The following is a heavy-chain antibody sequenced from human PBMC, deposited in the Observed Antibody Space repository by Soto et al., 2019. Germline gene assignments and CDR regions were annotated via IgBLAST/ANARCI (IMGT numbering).Heavy chain of an antibody. D-gene: IGHD3-10*01. V-gene: IGHV1-18*01. CDR2: ISAYNGNT. CDR1: GYTFTSYG. J-gene: IGHJ4*02. Sequence: ASVKVSCKASGYTFTSYGISWVRQAPGQGLEWMGWISAYNGNTNYAQKLQGRVTMTTDTSTSTAYMELRSLRSDDTAVYYCARDLGDYYGSGSYYGGIDYWGQGTLVTVSS. CDR3: ARDLGDYYGSGSYYGGIDY.